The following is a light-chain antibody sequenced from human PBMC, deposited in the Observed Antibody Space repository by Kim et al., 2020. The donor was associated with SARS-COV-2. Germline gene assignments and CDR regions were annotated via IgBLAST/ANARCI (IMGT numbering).Light chain of an antibody. CDR2: DAS. V-gene: IGKV3-11*01. CDR3: KQRSKWPPYT. CDR1: QSVSSY. Sequence: EIVLTQSPATLSLSPGERATLSCRASQSVSSYLAWYQQKPGQAPRLLIYDASNRATGIPARFSGSGSGTDFTLTISGLEPEDFAVYYCKQRSKWPPYTFGQGTKLEI. J-gene: IGKJ2*01.